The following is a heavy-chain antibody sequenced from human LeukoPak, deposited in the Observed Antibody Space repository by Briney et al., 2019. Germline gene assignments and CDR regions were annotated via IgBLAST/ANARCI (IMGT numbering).Heavy chain of an antibody. J-gene: IGHJ4*02. CDR1: GFTFSSYS. D-gene: IGHD3-22*01. CDR2: ISSSSSTI. Sequence: GGSLRLSCAASGFTFSSYSMNWVRQAPGKGLEWVSYISSSSSTIYYADSVKGRFTISRDNAKNSLYLQMNSLRAGDTAVYYCARDSGYYYDSSGDWGQGTLVTVSS. V-gene: IGHV3-48*01. CDR3: ARDSGYYYDSSGD.